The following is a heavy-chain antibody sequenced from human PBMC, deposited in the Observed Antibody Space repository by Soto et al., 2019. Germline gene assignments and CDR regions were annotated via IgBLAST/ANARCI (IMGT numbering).Heavy chain of an antibody. J-gene: IGHJ4*02. Sequence: QVQLQESGPGLVKPSQTLSLTCTVSGGSISSSGSYWTWIRQHPGKGLEWIGYTSYSGSTVYSTSFXXRXPXXLATSTNQFSLNLNSVSAADTDVYYCARAAANIHYWGQRTLVTVSS. D-gene: IGHD2-2*01. CDR1: GGSISSSGSY. CDR3: ARAAANIHY. V-gene: IGHV4-31*03. CDR2: TSYSGST.